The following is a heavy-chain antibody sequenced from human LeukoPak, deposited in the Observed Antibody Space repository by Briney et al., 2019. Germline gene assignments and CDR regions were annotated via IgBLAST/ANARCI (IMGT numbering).Heavy chain of an antibody. D-gene: IGHD2-2*01. J-gene: IGHJ6*02. V-gene: IGHV3-30*18. CDR1: GFTFSSYG. Sequence: GGSLRLSCAASGFTFSSYGMHWVRQAPGKGLEWVAVISYDGSNKYYADSVKGRFTISRDNSKNTLYLQMSSLRAEDTAVYYCAKDIRYCSSTSCYGSYYYYGMDVWGQGTTVTVSS. CDR2: ISYDGSNK. CDR3: AKDIRYCSSTSCYGSYYYYGMDV.